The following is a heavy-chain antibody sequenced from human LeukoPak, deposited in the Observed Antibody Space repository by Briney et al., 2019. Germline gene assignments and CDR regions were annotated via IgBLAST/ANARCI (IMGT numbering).Heavy chain of an antibody. V-gene: IGHV3-7*03. CDR2: IKQDGSEK. Sequence: GGSLRLSCAASGFTFSSYWMSWVRQAPGKGLEWVANIKQDGSEKYYVDSVKGRFTISRDNAKNSLYLQMNSLRAEDTAVYYCARVVDGSGSYDNHDSFDIWGQGTMVTVSS. CDR1: GFTFSSYW. J-gene: IGHJ3*02. CDR3: ARVVDGSGSYDNHDSFDI. D-gene: IGHD3-10*01.